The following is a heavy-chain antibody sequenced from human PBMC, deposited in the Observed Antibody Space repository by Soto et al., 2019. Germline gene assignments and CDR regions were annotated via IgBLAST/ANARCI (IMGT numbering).Heavy chain of an antibody. J-gene: IGHJ4*02. D-gene: IGHD3-16*01. V-gene: IGHV1-18*01. CDR3: ARWDGIFGAGGVD. CDR2: INGYNGKP. Sequence: QVQLVQSGAEVRKPGASVRVSCKASGYIFTQYGIGWVRQAPVQGLDWMGWINGYNGKPNYAQEFRGRVTMTTDTSTSTAYMDLRSLTSDDTGVYYCARWDGIFGAGGVDWGQGTLVTVSS. CDR1: GYIFTQYG.